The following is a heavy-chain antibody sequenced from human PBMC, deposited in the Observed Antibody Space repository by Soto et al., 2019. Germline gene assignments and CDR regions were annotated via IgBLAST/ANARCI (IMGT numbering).Heavy chain of an antibody. CDR2: ISAYNGNT. V-gene: IGHV1-18*01. D-gene: IGHD3-10*01. CDR1: GYTFTSYG. CDR3: ARVITMVRGVRLFGWFDP. J-gene: IGHJ5*02. Sequence: GASVKVSCKASGYTFTSYGISWVRQAPGQGLEWMGWISAYNGNTNYAQKLQGRVTMTTDTSTSTAYMELRSLRSDDTAVYYCARVITMVRGVRLFGWFDPWGQGTLVTLSS.